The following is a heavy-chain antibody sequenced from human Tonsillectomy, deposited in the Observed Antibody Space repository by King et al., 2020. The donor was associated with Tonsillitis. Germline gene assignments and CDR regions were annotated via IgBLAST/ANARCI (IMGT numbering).Heavy chain of an antibody. J-gene: IGHJ4*02. D-gene: IGHD6-13*01. Sequence: VQLVESGGGVVQPGGSLRLSCAASGFAFSTYGMQWVRQAPGKGLEWVAFIRYDGNNEYYADSVKGRFTISRDNSKNTLYLQMNSLRVEDTAVYYCAKSSFLGQQLVLGYWGQGTLVTVSS. V-gene: IGHV3-30*02. CDR1: GFAFSTYG. CDR3: AKSSFLGQQLVLGY. CDR2: IRYDGNNE.